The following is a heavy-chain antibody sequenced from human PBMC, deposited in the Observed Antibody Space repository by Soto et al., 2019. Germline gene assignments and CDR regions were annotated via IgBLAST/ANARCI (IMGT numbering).Heavy chain of an antibody. CDR3: ARAHTAMAPSDAFDI. CDR1: GGSISSYY. V-gene: IGHV4-59*01. J-gene: IGHJ3*02. CDR2: IYYSGGT. Sequence: SETLSLTCTVSGGSISSYYWSWIRQPPGKGLEWIGYIYYSGGTNYNPSLKSRVTISVDTSKNQFSLKLSSVTAADTAVYYCARAHTAMAPSDAFDIWGQGTMVTVSS. D-gene: IGHD5-18*01.